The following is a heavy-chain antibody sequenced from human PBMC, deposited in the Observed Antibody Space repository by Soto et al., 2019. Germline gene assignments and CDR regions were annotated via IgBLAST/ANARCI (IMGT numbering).Heavy chain of an antibody. Sequence: QLQLQESGPGLVKPSETLSLTCSVSGDSINSDKYYWGWIRQPTGKGLEWIGSIYFRGNTYYNPSLPTRVTISLDKSKSQFSLKLNSVTAADSAVYFCARLEGLATISYYFDFWGQGALVTVSS. CDR2: IYFRGNT. CDR3: ARLEGLATISYYFDF. CDR1: GDSINSDKYY. V-gene: IGHV4-39*01. J-gene: IGHJ4*02. D-gene: IGHD3-9*01.